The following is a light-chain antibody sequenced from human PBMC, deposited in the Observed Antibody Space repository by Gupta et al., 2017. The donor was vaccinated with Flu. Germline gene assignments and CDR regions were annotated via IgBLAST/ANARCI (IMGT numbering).Light chain of an antibody. J-gene: IGLJ1*01. CDR1: SSDVGAYNS. CDR2: DVI. V-gene: IGLV2-11*01. CDR3: CSFVGRYNYV. Sequence: QSALTQPRSVSGSLGQSVTISCTGTSSDVGAYNSVSWFQQHPGKAPKVLIYDVIKRPSGVPDRFSASKSGNSASLTISGLQAEDEADYYCCSFVGRYNYVFGTGTRVTAL.